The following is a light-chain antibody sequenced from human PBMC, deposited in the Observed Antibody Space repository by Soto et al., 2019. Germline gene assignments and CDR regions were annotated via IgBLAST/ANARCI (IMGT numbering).Light chain of an antibody. CDR2: FAS. Sequence: IHMTQSPSSLSASVGDRVPITCRSSQSIRNDLNWFQHKPGKAPKLLIDFASSLQSGVPSRFSGSGSGTDFTLTIRSLQPADFATYYCQQNYTSPLTFGGGTKVDI. CDR3: QQNYTSPLT. CDR1: QSIRND. J-gene: IGKJ4*01. V-gene: IGKV1-39*01.